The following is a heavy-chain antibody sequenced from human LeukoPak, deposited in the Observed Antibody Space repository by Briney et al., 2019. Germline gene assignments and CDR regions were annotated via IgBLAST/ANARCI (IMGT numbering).Heavy chain of an antibody. CDR1: GYTFTSYD. CDR3: ARVGLEIRYWLTSYYFDY. Sequence: ASVKVSCKASGYTFTSYDINWVRQATGQGLEWMGWMNPNSGNTGYAQKFQGRVTMTRNTSISTAYMELSSLRSEDTAVYYCARVGLEIRYWLTSYYFDYWGQGTLVTVSS. D-gene: IGHD2-8*02. V-gene: IGHV1-8*01. J-gene: IGHJ4*02. CDR2: MNPNSGNT.